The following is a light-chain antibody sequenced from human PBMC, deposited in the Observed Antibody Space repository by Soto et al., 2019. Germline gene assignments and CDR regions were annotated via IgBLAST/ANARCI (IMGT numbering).Light chain of an antibody. J-gene: IGKJ5*01. CDR1: QSVSSY. CDR3: QTVDKWPL. CDR2: GAS. Sequence: EIVLTQSPAALSLSPGERATLSCRASQSVSSYLAWYQQNPGQAPRILIYGASTRATGVPARFSGSGSGTEFTLTISSLQSEDFAVYFWQTVDKWPLFGQGTRLEIK. V-gene: IGKV3-15*01.